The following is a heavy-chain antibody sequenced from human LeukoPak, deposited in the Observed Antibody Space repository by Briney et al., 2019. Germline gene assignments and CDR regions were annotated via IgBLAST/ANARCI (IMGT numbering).Heavy chain of an antibody. CDR2: ISTYNGNT. CDR1: GYTFNNYG. Sequence: ASVKVSCKASGYTFNNYGIIWVRQAPGQGLECMGWISTYNGNTNYAQNFQGRVTMTTDTSTSTAYMELRSLRSDDTAVYYCARVSSGWSYYFHHWGQGTLVTVSS. J-gene: IGHJ4*02. CDR3: ARVSSGWSYYFHH. V-gene: IGHV1-18*01. D-gene: IGHD6-19*01.